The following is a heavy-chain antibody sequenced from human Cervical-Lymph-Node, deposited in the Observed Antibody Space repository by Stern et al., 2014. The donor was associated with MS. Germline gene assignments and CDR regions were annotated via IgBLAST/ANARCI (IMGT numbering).Heavy chain of an antibody. CDR3: ARGRGGNYRYYFDY. J-gene: IGHJ4*02. Sequence: VQLVQSGGGLVKPGGALRLSCAASGLTFSSYSMNWVRQAPGKGLEWVASIRSVGSYIYYAYSLKGRFTISRDNAKNSLYLQMNSLRAEDTAVYYCARGRGGNYRYYFDYWGQGTLVTVSS. D-gene: IGHD4-23*01. CDR2: IRSVGSYI. V-gene: IGHV3-21*01. CDR1: GLTFSSYS.